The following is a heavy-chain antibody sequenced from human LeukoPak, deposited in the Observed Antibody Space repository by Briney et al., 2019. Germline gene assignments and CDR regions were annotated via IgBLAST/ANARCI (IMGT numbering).Heavy chain of an antibody. Sequence: GRSLRLSCAASGFIFGGYGMHWVRQAPGKGLEWVAVISYDGSNKYYADSVKGRFTISRDNSKNTLYLQMNSLRAEDTAVYYCAKDAGLLLRYYYYGMDVWGKGTTVTVSS. J-gene: IGHJ6*04. V-gene: IGHV3-30*18. D-gene: IGHD2-15*01. CDR1: GFIFGGYG. CDR2: ISYDGSNK. CDR3: AKDAGLLLRYYYYGMDV.